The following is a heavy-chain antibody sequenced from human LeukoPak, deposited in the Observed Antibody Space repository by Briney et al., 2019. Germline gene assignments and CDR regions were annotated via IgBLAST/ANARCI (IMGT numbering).Heavy chain of an antibody. Sequence: TGGSLRLSCAASGFTFSSHGMNWVRQAPGKGLEWVSGISPNGVITYYADSVKGRFTISRDNAKNTLYLQMNSLRAEDTAVYYCARDGKNWNWGQGTLVTVSS. CDR2: ISPNGVIT. D-gene: IGHD1-1*01. CDR1: GFTFSSHG. J-gene: IGHJ4*02. CDR3: ARDGKNWN. V-gene: IGHV3-23*01.